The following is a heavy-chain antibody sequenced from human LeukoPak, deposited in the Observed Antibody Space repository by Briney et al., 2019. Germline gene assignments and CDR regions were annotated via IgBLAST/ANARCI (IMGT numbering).Heavy chain of an antibody. CDR2: IKKDGGET. Sequence: PDWSLRLSCPASGFTFSSHWMSWVRQAPAKPREWVANIKKDGGETYYVDSVKGRFTITRDNAKNSLYLQMNSLRAEDTAVYYCALVSDYGDYPYYYGMDVWGQGTTVTVSS. CDR3: ALVSDYGDYPYYYGMDV. D-gene: IGHD4-17*01. V-gene: IGHV3-7*03. J-gene: IGHJ6*02. CDR1: GFTFSSHW.